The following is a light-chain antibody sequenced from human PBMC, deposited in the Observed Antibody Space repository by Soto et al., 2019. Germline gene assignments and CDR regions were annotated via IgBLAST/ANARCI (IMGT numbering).Light chain of an antibody. Sequence: EIVMTQSPGTLAASPGERATLSCRASQSVSNYLAWYQQKPGQAPTLLIYGASNRATGIPDRFSGSGSGTDFTLTISRLEPEDFAEYYCQQYGSSGTFGQGTKVDI. CDR3: QQYGSSGT. V-gene: IGKV3-20*01. CDR2: GAS. J-gene: IGKJ1*01. CDR1: QSVSNY.